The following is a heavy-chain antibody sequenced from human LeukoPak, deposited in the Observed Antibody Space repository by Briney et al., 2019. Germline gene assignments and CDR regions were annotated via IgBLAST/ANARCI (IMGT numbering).Heavy chain of an antibody. Sequence: GGSLRLSCAASGFTFSSYAMHWVRQAPGKGLEWVAVISYDGSNKYYADSVKGRFTISRDNSKNTLYLQMNSLRAEDTAVYYCAKDRGAAALYYMDVWGKGTTVTISS. J-gene: IGHJ6*03. V-gene: IGHV3-30*04. D-gene: IGHD6-13*01. CDR2: ISYDGSNK. CDR1: GFTFSSYA. CDR3: AKDRGAAALYYMDV.